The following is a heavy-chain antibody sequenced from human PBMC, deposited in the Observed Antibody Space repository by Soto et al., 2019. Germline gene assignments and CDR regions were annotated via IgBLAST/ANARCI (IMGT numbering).Heavy chain of an antibody. J-gene: IGHJ6*03. V-gene: IGHV4-31*03. CDR1: GGSISSGGYY. CDR3: ARDGTVRLRDKYYYYYYMDV. CDR2: IYYSGST. Sequence: PSETLSLTCTVSGGSISSGGYYWSWIRQHPGKSQERIGYIYYSGSTYYNPSLKSRVTISVDTSKTQFSLKLSSVTAADTAVYYCARDGTVRLRDKYYYYYYMDVWGKGTTVTVSS. D-gene: IGHD4-17*01.